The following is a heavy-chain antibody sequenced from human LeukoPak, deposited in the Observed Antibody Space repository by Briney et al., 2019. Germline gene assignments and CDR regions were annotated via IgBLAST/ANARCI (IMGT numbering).Heavy chain of an antibody. J-gene: IGHJ4*02. CDR2: ISTDGSST. CDR1: GFTFSGYW. V-gene: IGHV3-74*01. CDR3: AREATGEFDY. D-gene: IGHD5-24*01. Sequence: GGSLRLSCAASGFTFSGYWMHWVRQAPGKGLVWVSRISTDGSSTSYADSVKGRFTIPRDNAKNTLYVQMNSLRADDTAVYYCAREATGEFDYWGRGTLVTVSS.